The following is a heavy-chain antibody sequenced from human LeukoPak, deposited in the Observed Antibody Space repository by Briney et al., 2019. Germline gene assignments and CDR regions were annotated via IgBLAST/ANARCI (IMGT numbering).Heavy chain of an antibody. D-gene: IGHD3-10*01. Sequence: ASVKVSCKASGYTFTSYAMHWVRQAPGQRLEWMGWINAVNGNTKYSQKFQGRVTITRDTSASTAYMELSSLRSEDTAVYYCARDRGGYGSGSKTRWFDPWGQGTLVTVSS. CDR3: ARDRGGYGSGSKTRWFDP. CDR2: INAVNGNT. J-gene: IGHJ5*02. CDR1: GYTFTSYA. V-gene: IGHV1-3*01.